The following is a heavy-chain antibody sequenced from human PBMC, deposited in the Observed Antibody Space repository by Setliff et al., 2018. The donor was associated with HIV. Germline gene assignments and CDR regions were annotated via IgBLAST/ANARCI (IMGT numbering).Heavy chain of an antibody. V-gene: IGHV1-46*03. D-gene: IGHD1-26*01. Sequence: ASVKVSCKASGYSFTSYHIHWVRQAPGQGLEWMGRILPTSGGTLYAQKFQDRISLIRDTSTKTVYMELCSLRPEDTAVYYCTRVRYGGTYDAFDVWGQGTMVTVSS. CDR2: ILPTSGGT. CDR3: TRVRYGGTYDAFDV. CDR1: GYSFTSYH. J-gene: IGHJ3*01.